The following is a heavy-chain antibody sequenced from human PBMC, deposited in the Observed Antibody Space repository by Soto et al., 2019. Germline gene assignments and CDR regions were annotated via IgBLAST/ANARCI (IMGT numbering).Heavy chain of an antibody. J-gene: IGHJ6*02. CDR1: GGSVSSGGYY. Sequence: SETLSLTCTVSGGSVSSGGYYWSWIRQHPGKGLEWIGYIYCSGSTYYNPSLKSRVTISVDTSKNQFSLKLSSVTAADTAVYYCARSYSSSYYYYYGMDVWGQGTTVTVSS. D-gene: IGHD6-6*01. V-gene: IGHV4-31*03. CDR2: IYCSGST. CDR3: ARSYSSSYYYYYGMDV.